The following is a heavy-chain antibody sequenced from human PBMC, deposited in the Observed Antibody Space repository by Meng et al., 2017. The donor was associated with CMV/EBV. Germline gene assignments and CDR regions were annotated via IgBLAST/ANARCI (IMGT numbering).Heavy chain of an antibody. CDR3: ARGVAAAGTPDWFDP. J-gene: IGHJ5*02. D-gene: IGHD6-13*01. Sequence: ASVQVSCKASGYTFTGYYMHWVRQAPGQGLEWMGWINPNSGGTNYAQKFQGRVTMTRDTSISTAYMELSRLRSDDTAVYYCARGVAAAGTPDWFDPWGQGTLVTVSS. CDR1: GYTFTGYY. CDR2: INPNSGGT. V-gene: IGHV1-2*02.